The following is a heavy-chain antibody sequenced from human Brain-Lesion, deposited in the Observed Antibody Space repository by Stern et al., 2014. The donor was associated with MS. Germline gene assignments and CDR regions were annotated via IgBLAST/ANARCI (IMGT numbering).Heavy chain of an antibody. V-gene: IGHV4-39*01. Sequence: QLVESGPGLVKPSETLSLTCTVAGGSVSSTSYAWAWIRQPPGKGLEWIGTIYYSGNTSYSPSHKSRLTISLDTSKNQFSRQVRSVTAADTAVYYCAGEEDIRYCSGGSCTGNWFDPWGQGTLVTVSS. J-gene: IGHJ5*02. CDR1: GGSVSSTSYA. CDR2: IYYSGNT. CDR3: AGEEDIRYCSGGSCTGNWFDP. D-gene: IGHD2-15*01.